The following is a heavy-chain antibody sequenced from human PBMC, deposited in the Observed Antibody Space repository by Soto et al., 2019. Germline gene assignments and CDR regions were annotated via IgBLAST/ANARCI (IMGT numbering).Heavy chain of an antibody. Sequence: ASVKVSCKASGGTFSSYAISWVRQAPGQGLEWMEGIIPIFGTANYAQKFQGRVTITADESTSAAYMDLSSLRSEDTAVYYCAGGYSYVNYFDYWGQGTLVTVSS. CDR2: IIPIFGTA. V-gene: IGHV1-69*13. CDR3: AGGYSYVNYFDY. J-gene: IGHJ4*02. CDR1: GGTFSSYA. D-gene: IGHD5-18*01.